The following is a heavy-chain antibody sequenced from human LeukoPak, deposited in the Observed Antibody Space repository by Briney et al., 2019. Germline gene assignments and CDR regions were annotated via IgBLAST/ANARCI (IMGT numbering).Heavy chain of an antibody. J-gene: IGHJ3*02. CDR1: GGSISSYY. CDR2: IYYSGST. V-gene: IGHV4-59*01. D-gene: IGHD3-22*01. CDR3: ARGYDSSGYPFDAFDI. Sequence: SETLSLTRTVSGGSISSYYWSWIRQPPGKGLEWIGYIYYSGSTNYNPSLKSRVTISVDTSKNQFSLKLSSVTAADTAVYYCARGYDSSGYPFDAFDIWGQGTMVTVSS.